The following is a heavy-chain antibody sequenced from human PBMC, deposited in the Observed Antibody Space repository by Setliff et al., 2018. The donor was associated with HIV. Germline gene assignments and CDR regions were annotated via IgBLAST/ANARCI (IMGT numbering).Heavy chain of an antibody. D-gene: IGHD3-22*01. V-gene: IGHV3-30-3*01. Sequence: GGSLRLSCAASGFTFSTFSIHWVRQAPGKGLEWVAVISYDGSNKFYADSVKGRFTISRDTSKNTLYLQMNSLRAEDTAVYYCAKEPYYDSSGYPAYWGQGTLVTVSS. CDR2: ISYDGSNK. CDR1: GFTFSTFS. J-gene: IGHJ4*02. CDR3: AKEPYYDSSGYPAY.